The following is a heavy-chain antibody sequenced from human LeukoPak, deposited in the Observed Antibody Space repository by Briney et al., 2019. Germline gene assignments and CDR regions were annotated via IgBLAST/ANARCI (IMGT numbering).Heavy chain of an antibody. Sequence: ASVKVSCKASGYAFTSYGISWVRRAPGQGLEWMGWICAYNGNTNYAQKLQGRVTMTTDTSTSTAYMELRSLRSEDTAVYYCARGRVLRYFDWLSAYYYYMDVWGKGTTVTISS. CDR3: ARGRVLRYFDWLSAYYYYMDV. CDR1: GYAFTSYG. D-gene: IGHD3-9*01. CDR2: ICAYNGNT. V-gene: IGHV1-18*01. J-gene: IGHJ6*03.